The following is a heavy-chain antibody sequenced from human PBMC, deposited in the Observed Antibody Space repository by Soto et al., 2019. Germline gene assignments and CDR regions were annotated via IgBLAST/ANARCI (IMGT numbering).Heavy chain of an antibody. V-gene: IGHV4-59*01. Sequence: ETLSLTCTVSGGSISSYYWSWIRQPPGKGLEWIGYIYYSGSTNYNPSLKSRVTISVDTSKNQFSLKLSSVTAADTAVYYCXXDRKGLWSGYYDYYYYGMDVWGQGTTVTVSS. CDR3: XXDRKGLWSGYYDYYYYGMDV. J-gene: IGHJ6*02. CDR2: IYYSGST. CDR1: GGSISSYY. D-gene: IGHD3-3*01.